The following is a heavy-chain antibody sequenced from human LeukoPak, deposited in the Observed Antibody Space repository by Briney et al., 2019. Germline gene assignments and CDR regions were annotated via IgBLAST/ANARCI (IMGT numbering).Heavy chain of an antibody. CDR1: GFTVSSNY. V-gene: IGHV3-66*01. Sequence: GGSLRLSCAASGFTVSSNYMSWVRQAPGKGLEWVSVIYSGGSTYYADSVKGRFTISRDNSKNTLYLQMNSLRAEDTAVYYCATCPYYYDSSGYYTPTLDYWGQGTLVTVSS. CDR2: IYSGGST. J-gene: IGHJ4*02. CDR3: ATCPYYYDSSGYYTPTLDY. D-gene: IGHD3-22*01.